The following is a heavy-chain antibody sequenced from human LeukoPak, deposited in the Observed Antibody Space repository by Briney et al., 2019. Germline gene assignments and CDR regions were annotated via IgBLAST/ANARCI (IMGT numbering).Heavy chain of an antibody. J-gene: IGHJ5*02. Sequence: ASVKVSCKASVYTFTSYYMHWVRQAPGQGLEWMGIINPRGGSTSYAQKFQGRVTMTRDTSTSTVYMELSSLRAEDTAVYYCARNGYCSSTSCYVYWFDPWGQGTLVTVSS. D-gene: IGHD2-2*01. CDR2: INPRGGST. CDR3: ARNGYCSSTSCYVYWFDP. V-gene: IGHV1-46*01. CDR1: VYTFTSYY.